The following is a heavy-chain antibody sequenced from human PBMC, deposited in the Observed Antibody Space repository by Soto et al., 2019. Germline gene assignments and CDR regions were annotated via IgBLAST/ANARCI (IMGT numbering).Heavy chain of an antibody. J-gene: IGHJ4*02. CDR1: GFTFSSYA. CDR3: ARGTYYYDSSGYGYYYFDY. V-gene: IGHV3-30-3*01. Sequence: PGGSLRLSCAASGFTFSSYAMHWVRQAPGKGLEWVALISYDGSDKDYADSVKGRFTISRDNSKNTLYLQMNSLRPDDTAVYYCARGTYYYDSSGYGYYYFDYWGQGTLVTVSS. CDR2: ISYDGSDK. D-gene: IGHD3-22*01.